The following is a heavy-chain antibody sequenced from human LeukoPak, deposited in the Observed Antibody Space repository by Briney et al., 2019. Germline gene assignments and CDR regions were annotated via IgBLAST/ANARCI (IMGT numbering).Heavy chain of an antibody. D-gene: IGHD5-18*01. CDR2: INTNTGSP. V-gene: IGHV7-4-1*02. CDR1: GYTFTSYA. J-gene: IGHJ4*02. Sequence: ASVKVSCKASGYTFTSYAMNWVRQAPGQGLEWMGWINTNTGSPTYAQGFTGRFVFSLDTSVSTAYLQISSLKAEDTAVYYCARSPPVDTAMVTDYWGQGTLVTVSS. CDR3: ARSPPVDTAMVTDY.